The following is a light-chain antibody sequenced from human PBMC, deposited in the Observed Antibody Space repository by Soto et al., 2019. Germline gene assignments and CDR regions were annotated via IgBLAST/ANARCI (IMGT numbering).Light chain of an antibody. Sequence: IVITQSPATLSVSPGERATLSCRASQSVSSNLAWYQQKPGQLPRLLIYAASTRATGIPARFSGSGSETEFTLTISSLQSEDFSVYYCHQYHNWPWTFGQGTKVDIK. J-gene: IGKJ1*01. CDR3: HQYHNWPWT. CDR2: AAS. V-gene: IGKV3-15*01. CDR1: QSVSSN.